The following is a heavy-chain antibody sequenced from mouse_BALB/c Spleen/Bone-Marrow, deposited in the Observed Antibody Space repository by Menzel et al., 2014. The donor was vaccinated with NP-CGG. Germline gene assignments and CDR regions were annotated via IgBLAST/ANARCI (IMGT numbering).Heavy chain of an antibody. Sequence: DVKLQESGAELVKPGASVKLSCTASGFNIKDTYMHWVKQRPEQGLEWIGRIDPANGNTKYDPKSQDKATITADTSSNTAYLQLSSLTSEDTAVYYCANYYYGYYFDYWGQGTTLTVSS. CDR3: ANYYYGYYFDY. CDR1: GFNIKDTY. J-gene: IGHJ2*01. D-gene: IGHD1-1*01. CDR2: IDPANGNT. V-gene: IGHV14-3*02.